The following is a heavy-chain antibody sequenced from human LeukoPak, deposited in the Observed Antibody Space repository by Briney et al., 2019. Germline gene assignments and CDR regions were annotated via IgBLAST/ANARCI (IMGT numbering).Heavy chain of an antibody. CDR2: IYYSGST. CDR1: GGSISSSSYY. J-gene: IGHJ4*02. CDR3: ARGLGIAVAPY. D-gene: IGHD6-19*01. V-gene: IGHV4-39*07. Sequence: SETLSLTCTVSGGSISSSSYYWGWIRQPPGKGLEWIGSIYYSGSTYYNPSLKSRVTISVDTSKNQFSLKLSSVTAADTAVYYCARGLGIAVAPYWGQGTLVTVSS.